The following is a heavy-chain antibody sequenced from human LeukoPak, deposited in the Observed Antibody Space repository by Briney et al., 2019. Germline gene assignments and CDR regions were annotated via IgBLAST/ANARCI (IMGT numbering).Heavy chain of an antibody. D-gene: IGHD4-23*01. Sequence: GASVKVSCKASGYTFTSYGISWVRQAPGQGLEWMGWISAYNGNTNYAQKLQGRVTMTTDTSTSTAYMELRSLRSDDTAVYYCARVNRDYGGSSGFYYWGQGTLVTVSS. J-gene: IGHJ4*02. CDR3: ARVNRDYGGSSGFYY. CDR2: ISAYNGNT. CDR1: GYTFTSYG. V-gene: IGHV1-18*01.